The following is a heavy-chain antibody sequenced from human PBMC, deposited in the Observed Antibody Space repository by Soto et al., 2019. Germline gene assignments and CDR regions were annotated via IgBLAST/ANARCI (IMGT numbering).Heavy chain of an antibody. V-gene: IGHV1-69*06. Sequence: PVKVSNKASGGTFSRYAISWVRQAPGQGLEWMGGIIPIFGTANYAQKFQGRVTITADKSTSTAYMELSSLRSEDTAVYYCARGSKSIAARRSNNWFDPWGQGTLVTVSS. D-gene: IGHD6-6*01. CDR2: IIPIFGTA. J-gene: IGHJ5*02. CDR3: ARGSKSIAARRSNNWFDP. CDR1: GGTFSRYA.